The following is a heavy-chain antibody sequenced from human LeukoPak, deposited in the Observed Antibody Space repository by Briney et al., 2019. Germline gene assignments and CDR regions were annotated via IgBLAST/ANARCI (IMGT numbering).Heavy chain of an antibody. CDR3: AREPDTAMVDAFDI. Sequence: SETLSLTCAVYGGSFSGYYWSWIRQPPGKGLEWIGEINHSGSTNYNPSLKSRVTISVDTSKNQFSLKLSSVTAADTAVYYCAREPDTAMVDAFDIWAKGQWSPSLQ. CDR2: INHSGST. D-gene: IGHD5-18*01. J-gene: IGHJ3*02. V-gene: IGHV4-34*01. CDR1: GGSFSGYY.